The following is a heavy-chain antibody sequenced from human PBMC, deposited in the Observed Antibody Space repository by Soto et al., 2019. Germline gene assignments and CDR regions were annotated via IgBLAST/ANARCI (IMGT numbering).Heavy chain of an antibody. CDR3: AKGGDFWSGYYTGFEGY. V-gene: IGHV3-30*18. CDR1: GFTFSSYG. Sequence: QVQLVESGGGVVQPGRSLRLSCAASGFTFSSYGMHWVRQAPGKGLEWVAVISYDGSNKYYADSVKGRFTISRDNSKNTLYLQMNSLRAEDTAVYYCAKGGDFWSGYYTGFEGYWGQGTLVTVSS. CDR2: ISYDGSNK. D-gene: IGHD3-3*01. J-gene: IGHJ4*02.